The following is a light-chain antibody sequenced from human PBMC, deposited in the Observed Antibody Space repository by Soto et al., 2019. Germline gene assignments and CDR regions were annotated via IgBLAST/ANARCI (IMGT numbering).Light chain of an antibody. J-gene: IGLJ2*01. CDR1: SDDIGAYDY. V-gene: IGLV2-14*03. Sequence: QSVLTQPASVSGSPGQSITISCTGSSDDIGAYDYVSWYHHFPGEAPKLLIFDVTDRPSGISSRFSGSKSDNTAFLTVSGLQAEDEGHYYCSSYATSTSVLFGGGTQLTVL. CDR2: DVT. CDR3: SSYATSTSVL.